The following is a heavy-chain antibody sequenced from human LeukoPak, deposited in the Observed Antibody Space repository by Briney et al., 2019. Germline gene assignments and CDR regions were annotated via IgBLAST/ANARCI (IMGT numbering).Heavy chain of an antibody. CDR2: ISGSGGST. D-gene: IGHD3-22*01. CDR3: ASDGGYYYGSLY. Sequence: GGSLRLSCAASGFTFSSYAMSWVRQAPGKGLEWVSAISGSGGSTYYADSVKGRFTISRDNAKNSLYLQMNSLRAEDTAVYYCASDGGYYYGSLYWGQGTLVTVSS. CDR1: GFTFSSYA. J-gene: IGHJ4*02. V-gene: IGHV3-23*01.